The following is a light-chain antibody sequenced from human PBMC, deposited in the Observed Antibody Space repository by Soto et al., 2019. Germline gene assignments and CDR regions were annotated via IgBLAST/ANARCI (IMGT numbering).Light chain of an antibody. CDR1: QNVGGY. Sequence: EIVLTQSPATLSLSPGERATLSCRASQNVGGYLAWYQQKPGQAPRLLISDASNRAAGIPGRFSGIGSGTDFTLTISSLEPEDFAVYYCQQRNSWPLTFGGGTKVEIK. CDR3: QQRNSWPLT. V-gene: IGKV3-11*01. CDR2: DAS. J-gene: IGKJ4*01.